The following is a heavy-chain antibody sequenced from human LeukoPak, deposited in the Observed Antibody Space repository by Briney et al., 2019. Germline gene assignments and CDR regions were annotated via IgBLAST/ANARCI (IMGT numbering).Heavy chain of an antibody. CDR3: ARDGGEELTTVFHNWYFDL. Sequence: PGGSLRLSCAASGFTFSDYYMSWIRQAPGKGLEWVSYISSSGSTIYYADSVKGRFTISRDNAKNPLYLQMNSLRAGDTAVYYCARDGGEELTTVFHNWYFDLWGRGTLVTVSS. J-gene: IGHJ2*01. CDR1: GFTFSDYY. V-gene: IGHV3-11*01. D-gene: IGHD4-17*01. CDR2: ISSSGSTI.